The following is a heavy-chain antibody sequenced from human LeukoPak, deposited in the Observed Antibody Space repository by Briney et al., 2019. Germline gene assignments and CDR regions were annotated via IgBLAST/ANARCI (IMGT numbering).Heavy chain of an antibody. V-gene: IGHV4-38-2*02. CDR3: ARADDYMDV. J-gene: IGHJ6*03. CDR1: GYSISSGYY. Sequence: PSETLSLTCTVSGYSISSGYYWGWIRQPPGKGLEWIGSIYHSGSTYYNPSLKSRVTISVDTSKNQFSLKLSSVTAADTAVYYCARADDYMDVWGKGTTVTVSS. CDR2: IYHSGST.